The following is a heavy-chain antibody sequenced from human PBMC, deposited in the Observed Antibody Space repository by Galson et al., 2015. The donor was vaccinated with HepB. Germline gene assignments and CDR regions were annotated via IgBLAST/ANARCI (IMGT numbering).Heavy chain of an antibody. CDR2: ISSSGSTI. Sequence: SLRLSCAASGFTFSDYYMSWIRQAPGKGLEWVSYISSSGSTIYYADSVKGRFTISRDNAKNSLYLQMNSLRAEDTAVYYCARVPLGGDFWSGYSDIYFDYWGQGTLVTVSS. V-gene: IGHV3-11*01. J-gene: IGHJ4*02. CDR1: GFTFSDYY. D-gene: IGHD3-3*01. CDR3: ARVPLGGDFWSGYSDIYFDY.